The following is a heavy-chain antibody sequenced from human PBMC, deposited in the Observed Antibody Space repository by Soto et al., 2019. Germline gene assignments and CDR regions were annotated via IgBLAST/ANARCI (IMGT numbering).Heavy chain of an antibody. Sequence: SGPRLMKATQTTPLACSFCGVSLITIGVGVGWIRQPPGNDLEWLAIIYWNDDERYSPYLRSTLTITKDSSKNQVVLTMTNMEAVDTAKYYCAPSRRSSGDAFDVRGQRTMVTVSS. CDR2: IYWNDDE. CDR3: APSRRSSGDAFDV. CDR1: GVSLITIGVG. J-gene: IGHJ3*01. V-gene: IGHV2-5*01. D-gene: IGHD6-6*01.